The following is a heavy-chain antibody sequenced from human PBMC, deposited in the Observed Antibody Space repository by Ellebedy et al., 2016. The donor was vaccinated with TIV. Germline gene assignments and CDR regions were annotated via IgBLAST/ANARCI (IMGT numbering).Heavy chain of an antibody. D-gene: IGHD4-17*01. CDR2: IYYSGST. J-gene: IGHJ3*01. V-gene: IGHV4-31*03. Sequence: MPSETLSLTCTVSGASVNSGGYYWSWIRQHPGKGLEWIGYIYYSGSTYYNPSLKSRVTISVDTSKNQFSLKLSSVTAADTAVYYWARRATVTGGRYSFDLWGQGTMVTVSS. CDR1: GASVNSGGYY. CDR3: ARRATVTGGRYSFDL.